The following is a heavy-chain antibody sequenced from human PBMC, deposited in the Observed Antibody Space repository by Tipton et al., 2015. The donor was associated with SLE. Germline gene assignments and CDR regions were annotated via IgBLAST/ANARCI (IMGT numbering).Heavy chain of an antibody. Sequence: LRLSCAVSGGSISSGSYAWNWIRQSPGKGLEWIGYIYPSGSSHYSPSFKSRLTISVDSSRNEISLMLSSVTAADTAVYYCATSLIVQGIFFDFWGQGTLVTVSS. CDR2: IYPSGSS. CDR1: GGSISSGSYA. J-gene: IGHJ4*02. V-gene: IGHV4-30-2*06. D-gene: IGHD1-26*01. CDR3: ATSLIVQGIFFDF.